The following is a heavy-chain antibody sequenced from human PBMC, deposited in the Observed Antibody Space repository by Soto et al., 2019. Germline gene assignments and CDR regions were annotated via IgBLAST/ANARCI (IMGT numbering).Heavy chain of an antibody. CDR3: ARGDGDTLDY. Sequence: ASVKVSCTASVYTFINYGITWVRQAPGQGLEWLAWINAYIAKTDNAQKVQGRVTMTADTSTSTAYLELRSLTSDDTAVYYCARGDGDTLDYWGQGTVVTVSS. V-gene: IGHV1-18*01. D-gene: IGHD2-21*02. CDR2: INAYIAKT. CDR1: VYTFINYG. J-gene: IGHJ4*02.